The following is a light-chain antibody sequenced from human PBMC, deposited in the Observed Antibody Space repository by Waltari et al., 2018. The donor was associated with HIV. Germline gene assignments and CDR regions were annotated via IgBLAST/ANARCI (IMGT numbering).Light chain of an antibody. V-gene: IGKV1-39*01. Sequence: DIQMTQSPSSLSASVGDRVTITCRASQSISSYLNWYQQRPGKAPNLLIHAASSLESGVPSRFSGSGSRTDFTLTISSLQPEDSATYFCQQSYNNPWTFGQVTKVEIK. CDR2: AAS. J-gene: IGKJ1*01. CDR1: QSISSY. CDR3: QQSYNNPWT.